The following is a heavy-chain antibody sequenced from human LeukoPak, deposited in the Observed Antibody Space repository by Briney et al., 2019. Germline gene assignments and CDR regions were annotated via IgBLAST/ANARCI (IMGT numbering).Heavy chain of an antibody. V-gene: IGHV1-69*05. CDR3: ARDPRIVVVAATHWFDP. Sequence: GASVKVSCKASGGTFSSYAISWVRQAPGQGLEWMGRIIPIFGTANYAQKFQGRVTITTDESKSTAYMELSSLRSDDTAVYYCARDPRIVVVAATHWFDPWGQGTLVTVSS. J-gene: IGHJ5*02. CDR2: IIPIFGTA. D-gene: IGHD2-15*01. CDR1: GGTFSSYA.